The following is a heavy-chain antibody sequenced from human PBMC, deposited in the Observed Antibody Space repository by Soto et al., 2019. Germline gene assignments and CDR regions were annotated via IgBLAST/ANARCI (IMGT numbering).Heavy chain of an antibody. V-gene: IGHV3-30*19. CDR3: ARDSHLYCSGGSCYFTY. J-gene: IGHJ4*02. CDR1: GFTFSSYG. D-gene: IGHD2-15*01. CDR2: ISYDGSNK. Sequence: GGSLRLSCAASGFTFSSYGMHWVRQAPGKGLEWVAVISYDGSNKYYADSVKGRFTISRDNSKNTLYLQMNSLRAEDTAVYYCARDSHLYCSGGSCYFTYWGQGTLVTVSS.